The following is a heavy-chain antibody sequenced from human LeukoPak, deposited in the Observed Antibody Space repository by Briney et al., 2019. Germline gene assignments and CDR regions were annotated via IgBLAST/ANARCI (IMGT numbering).Heavy chain of an antibody. D-gene: IGHD3-10*01. CDR3: ARFGIPRGFDY. V-gene: IGHV3-21*01. J-gene: IGHJ4*02. CDR2: ISSTSSYI. Sequence: MTGGSLRLSCAASGFTFSSYCMSWVRQAPGKGLEWLSSISSTSSYIYYADSVKGRLTISRVNGKNSLYLQMNSLRAEDTAVYYCARFGIPRGFDYWGQGTLVTVSS. CDR1: GFTFSSYC.